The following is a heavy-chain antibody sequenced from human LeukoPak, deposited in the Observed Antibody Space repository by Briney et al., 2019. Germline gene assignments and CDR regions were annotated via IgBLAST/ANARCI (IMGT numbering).Heavy chain of an antibody. D-gene: IGHD6-13*01. CDR3: AREGSSWYQFDY. Sequence: GSLRLSCAASGFTISTYAMSWVRQAPGKGLEWIGSIYYTGSTYYNPSLKSRVTISVDTSKNQFSLKLSSVTAADTAVYYCAREGSSWYQFDYRGQGTLVTVSS. CDR2: IYYTGST. CDR1: GFTISTYA. V-gene: IGHV4-39*07. J-gene: IGHJ4*02.